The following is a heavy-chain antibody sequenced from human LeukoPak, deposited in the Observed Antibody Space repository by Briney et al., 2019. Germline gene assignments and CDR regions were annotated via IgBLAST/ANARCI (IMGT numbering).Heavy chain of an antibody. J-gene: IGHJ6*03. CDR1: GYTFTGCY. CDR3: ARDKQLDWAHYHYCYMDV. V-gene: IGHV1-2*02. CDR2: INPNSGGT. D-gene: IGHD1-1*01. Sequence: ASVKVSCKASGYTFTGCYMHWVRQAPGQGLEWMGWINPNSGGTNYAQKFQGRVTMTRDTSISTVYMELSRLRSDDTAVYYCARDKQLDWAHYHYCYMDVWGKGTTVTVSS.